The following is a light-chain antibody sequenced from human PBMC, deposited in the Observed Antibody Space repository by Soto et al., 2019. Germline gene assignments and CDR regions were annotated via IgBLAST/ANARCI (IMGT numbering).Light chain of an antibody. CDR1: QSISSY. Sequence: DIQMTQSPSCLSASVGDVVTITCRASQSISSYLNWYQQKPGKAPKLLIYAASSMQSGVPSRFSGSGSGTDFTLTISSLQPEDFAIYYCQKSYSTPRTFGQGTKVDIK. J-gene: IGKJ1*01. CDR3: QKSYSTPRT. V-gene: IGKV1-39*01. CDR2: AAS.